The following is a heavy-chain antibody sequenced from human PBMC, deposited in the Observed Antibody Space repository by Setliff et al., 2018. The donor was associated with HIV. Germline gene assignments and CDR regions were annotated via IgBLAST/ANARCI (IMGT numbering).Heavy chain of an antibody. CDR2: FDPEDGDT. CDR1: GYTLTELT. V-gene: IGHV1-24*01. Sequence: ASVKVSCKVSGYTLTELTMHWVRQAPGKGLEWMGRFDPEDGDTLYAQRFQGRVTMTEDSSTDTAYMELGSLTSQDTAVYYCGRGESTAVAPVPHYYYMDFWGEGTTVTVSS. J-gene: IGHJ6*03. CDR3: GRGESTAVAPVPHYYYMDF. D-gene: IGHD6-19*01.